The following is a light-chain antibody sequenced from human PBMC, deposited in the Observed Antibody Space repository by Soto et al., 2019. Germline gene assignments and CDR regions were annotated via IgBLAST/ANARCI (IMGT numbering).Light chain of an antibody. CDR1: QSVSSN. J-gene: IGKJ2*01. CDR2: GAS. Sequence: EIVMTQSPATLSVSPGERATLSCRASQSVSSNLAWYQQKPGQAPRLLIYGASIRATGIPARFSGSGSGTDFTLPISSLQSEDFAVYYGQQYNNGPRTLGKGT. CDR3: QQYNNGPRT. V-gene: IGKV3D-15*01.